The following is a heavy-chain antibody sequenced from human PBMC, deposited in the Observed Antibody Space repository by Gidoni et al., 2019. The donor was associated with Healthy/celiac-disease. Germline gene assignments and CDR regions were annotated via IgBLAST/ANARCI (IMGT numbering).Heavy chain of an antibody. CDR2: ISGSGGST. CDR1: GFTFSSYA. Sequence: EVQLLESGGGLVQPGGSLRLSCAASGFTFSSYAMSGVRQAPGKGLEWVSAISGSGGSTYYADSVKGRFTISRDNSKNTLYLQMNSLRAEDTAVYYCAKVGHYYDSSGYYFWGQGTLVTVSS. D-gene: IGHD3-22*01. J-gene: IGHJ4*02. V-gene: IGHV3-23*01. CDR3: AKVGHYYDSSGYYF.